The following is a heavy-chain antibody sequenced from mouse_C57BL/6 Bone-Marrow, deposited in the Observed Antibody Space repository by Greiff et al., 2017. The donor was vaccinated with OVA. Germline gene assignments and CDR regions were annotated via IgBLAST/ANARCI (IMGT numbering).Heavy chain of an antibody. CDR2: ISSGGSYT. V-gene: IGHV5-6*01. CDR3: ARRYYSWFAY. CDR1: GFTFSSYG. J-gene: IGHJ3*01. Sequence: EVQLVESGGDLVKPGGSLKLSCAASGFTFSSYGMSWVRQTPDKRLEWVATISSGGSYTYYPDSVKGRFTISRDNAKNTLYLQMSSLKSEDTAMYYCARRYYSWFAYWGQGTLVTVSA. D-gene: IGHD1-1*01.